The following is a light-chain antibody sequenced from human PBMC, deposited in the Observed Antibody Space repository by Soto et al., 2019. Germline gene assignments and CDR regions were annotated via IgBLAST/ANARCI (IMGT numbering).Light chain of an antibody. CDR2: GNS. V-gene: IGLV1-40*01. J-gene: IGLJ1*01. Sequence: QSVLTQPPSVSGAPGQRVTISCTGSSSNIGARYDVHWYQQLPGTAPKLLIYGNSNRPSGVPDRFSGSKSGTSASLAITGLQAEDEADYYCQSYDSSLSGDVFGTGTKVTVL. CDR1: SSNIGARYD. CDR3: QSYDSSLSGDV.